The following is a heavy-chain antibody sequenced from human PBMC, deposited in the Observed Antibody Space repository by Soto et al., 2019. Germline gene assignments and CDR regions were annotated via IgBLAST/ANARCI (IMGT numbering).Heavy chain of an antibody. Sequence: EVQLVESGGDSVQPGGSLRLSCAASGFPFSSYWMHWVRHTPGKGLEWVSRISGDGTTIYYADSLTGRFTVSRDNAKNTLSLQMSGLGDEDTAVYYCAREYYGLLTGYYNDHWGQGTLVSVSS. CDR1: GFPFSSYW. V-gene: IGHV3-74*01. D-gene: IGHD3-9*01. CDR2: ISGDGTTI. CDR3: AREYYGLLTGYYNDH. J-gene: IGHJ4*02.